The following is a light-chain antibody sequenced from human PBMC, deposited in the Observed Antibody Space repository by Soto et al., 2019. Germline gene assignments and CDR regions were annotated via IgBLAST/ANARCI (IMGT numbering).Light chain of an antibody. CDR1: QSVLYSSNNKNY. V-gene: IGKV4-1*01. J-gene: IGKJ1*01. CDR3: QQYCRTPRA. Sequence: DIVMTQSPDSLAVSLGERVTINCKSSQSVLYSSNNKNYVAWYQQKPGQPPKMFIYWASTRESGVPDRFSGSGSRTDFTLTLNSLEAKDVAVYTCQQYCRTPRAFSQGTKLDI. CDR2: WAS.